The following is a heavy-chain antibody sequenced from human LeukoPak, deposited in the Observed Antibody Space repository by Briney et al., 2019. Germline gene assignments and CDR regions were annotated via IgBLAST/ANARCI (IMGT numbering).Heavy chain of an antibody. CDR1: GGSMSSGNYY. CDR3: ARDGCSSASCLNWFDP. J-gene: IGHJ5*02. D-gene: IGHD2-2*01. CDR2: IYGTGST. Sequence: SETPSLTCTVSGGSMSSGNYYWTWIRKPAGKRLEWIGRIYGTGSTDYNPSLKSRVTISIDKSKKQFSLKVRSVTAADTAIYFCARDGCSSASCLNWFDPWGQGIQVTVSS. V-gene: IGHV4-61*02.